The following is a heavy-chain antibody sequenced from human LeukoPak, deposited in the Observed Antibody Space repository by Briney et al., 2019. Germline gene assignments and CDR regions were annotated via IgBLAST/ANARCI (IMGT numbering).Heavy chain of an antibody. Sequence: SETLSLTCTVSGGSISSYYWSWIRQPAGKGLEWIGRIYTSGSTNYNPSLKSRVTMSVDTSKNQLSLKLSSVTAADTAVYYCARAHYDFWSGYNNNWFDPWGQGTLVTVSS. CDR2: IYTSGST. D-gene: IGHD3-3*01. CDR3: ARAHYDFWSGYNNNWFDP. V-gene: IGHV4-4*07. CDR1: GGSISSYY. J-gene: IGHJ5*02.